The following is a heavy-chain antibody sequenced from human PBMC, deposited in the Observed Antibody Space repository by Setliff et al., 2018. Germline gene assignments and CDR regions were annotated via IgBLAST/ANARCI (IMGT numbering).Heavy chain of an antibody. CDR3: AKGKDIVVVPAAMDY. CDR1: GFTFSTYR. J-gene: IGHJ4*02. D-gene: IGHD2-2*01. CDR2: IWDDGGNK. V-gene: IGHV3-30*02. Sequence: PGGSLRLSCAASGFTFSTYRMHWVRQAPGKGLEWVAVIWDDGGNKYHADSVKGRFTISRDNSKNTLYLQMNSLRPEDTAVYYCAKGKDIVVVPAAMDYWGQGTLVTVSS.